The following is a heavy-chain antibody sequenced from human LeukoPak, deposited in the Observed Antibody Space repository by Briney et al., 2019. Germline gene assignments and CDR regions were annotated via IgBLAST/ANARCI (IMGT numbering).Heavy chain of an antibody. V-gene: IGHV3-30*04. CDR1: RFTFSTYA. CDR2: IPYDGTNK. CDR3: TRGPGYHDSSYLDY. D-gene: IGHD3-22*01. Sequence: PGGSLRLSFAASRFTFSTYAMNWVRQAPGKGLEWLAVIPYDGTNKNYADSVKGQFTISRDNSKNTLYLQMNSLRAEDTAVYYCTRGPGYHDSSYLDYWGQGTLVTVSS. J-gene: IGHJ4*02.